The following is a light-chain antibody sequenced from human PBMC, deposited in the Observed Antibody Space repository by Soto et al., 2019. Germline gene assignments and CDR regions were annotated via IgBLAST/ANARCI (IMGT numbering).Light chain of an antibody. CDR1: SSDVGGYNS. Sequence: QSVLTQPASVSGSPGQSITISCTGTSSDVGGYNSVSWFQQRSGKAPKLMIYEVSNRPSGVSDRFFGSKSGNTASLTISGLQADDESDYYCCSYASSKAFVFGTGTKLTVL. V-gene: IGLV2-14*01. J-gene: IGLJ1*01. CDR2: EVS. CDR3: CSYASSKAFV.